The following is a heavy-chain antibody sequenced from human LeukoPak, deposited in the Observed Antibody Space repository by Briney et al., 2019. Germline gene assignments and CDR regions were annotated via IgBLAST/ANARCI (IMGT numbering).Heavy chain of an antibody. CDR1: GFTFSSYS. V-gene: IGHV3-21*01. CDR2: ISSSSTYI. D-gene: IGHD2/OR15-2a*01. J-gene: IGHJ3*02. Sequence: SGGPLRLSCAASGFTFSSYSMNWVRQAPGKGLEWVSSISSSSTYIFYADSVKGRFTISRDNAKNSLYLQMNSLRAGDTAVYYCATSPLWGYAFDIWGQGTMVTVSS. CDR3: ATSPLWGYAFDI.